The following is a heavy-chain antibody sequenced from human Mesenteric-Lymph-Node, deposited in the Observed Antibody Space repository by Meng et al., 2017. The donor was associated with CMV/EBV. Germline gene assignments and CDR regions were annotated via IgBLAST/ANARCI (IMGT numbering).Heavy chain of an antibody. Sequence: GGSLRLSCAASGVTVSSNYMNWVRQAPGKGLEWVSVIYAGGNTYYADSVKGRFTISRDNSKKTVDLQMNSLRAEDTALYFCAKGMYYYDSSGYRLFDSWGQGTLVTVSS. D-gene: IGHD3-22*01. CDR1: GVTVSSNY. J-gene: IGHJ4*02. CDR2: IYAGGNT. CDR3: AKGMYYYDSSGYRLFDS. V-gene: IGHV3-53*01.